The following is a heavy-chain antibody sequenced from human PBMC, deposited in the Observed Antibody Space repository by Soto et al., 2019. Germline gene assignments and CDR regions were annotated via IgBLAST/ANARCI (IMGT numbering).Heavy chain of an antibody. CDR2: IHYSGSI. CDR1: GVSISSYY. CDR3: AREDDGGDRDYYGLDV. J-gene: IGHJ6*02. V-gene: IGHV4-59*12. Sequence: SETLSLTCTVSGVSISSYYWSWIRQPPGKGLEWIGYIHYSGSINYNPSFKSRVTISVDTSKNQFSLQLSSVTAADTAVYFCAREDDGGDRDYYGLDVWGQGTTVTVSS. D-gene: IGHD2-21*02.